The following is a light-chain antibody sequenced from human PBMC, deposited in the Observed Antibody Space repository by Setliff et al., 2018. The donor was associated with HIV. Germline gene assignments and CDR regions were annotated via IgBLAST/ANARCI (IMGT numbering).Light chain of an antibody. Sequence: QSALTQPPSVSGASGQRVTISCTGSRSNIGAGFDVHWFQRLPGTAPKVVIYGDNYRPSGVPDRISGSKSGTSASLAITGLQAEDEADYYCQSYDSSLRGYVFGTGTKVTVL. CDR3: QSYDSSLRGYV. J-gene: IGLJ1*01. CDR2: GDN. CDR1: RSNIGAGFD. V-gene: IGLV1-40*01.